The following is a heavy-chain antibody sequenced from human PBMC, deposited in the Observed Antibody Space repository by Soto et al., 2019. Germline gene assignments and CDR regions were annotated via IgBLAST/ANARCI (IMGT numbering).Heavy chain of an antibody. CDR1: GYTFTSYD. D-gene: IGHD6-13*01. V-gene: IGHV1-8*01. J-gene: IGHJ5*02. CDR3: ARVSSWYAWFDP. CDR2: MNPNSGNT. Sequence: ASVKVSCKASGYTFTSYDINWVRQATGQGPEWMGWMNPNSGNTGYAQKFQGRVTMTRNTSISTAYMELSSLRSEDTAVYYCARVSSWYAWFDPGGQGTLVTVSS.